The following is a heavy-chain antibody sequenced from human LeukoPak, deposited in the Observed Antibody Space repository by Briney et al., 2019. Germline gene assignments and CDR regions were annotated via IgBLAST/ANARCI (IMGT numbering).Heavy chain of an antibody. Sequence: PGGSLRLSCAASGFTFSSYAMSWVREAPGKGLEWVSSISDGGTTTLYADSVKGRFPISRDNSKNTLYLQMNSLRAEDTAVYYCAKHLTGYNKPYDYWGQGTLVSVS. V-gene: IGHV3-23*01. CDR2: ISDGGTTT. D-gene: IGHD7-27*01. CDR1: GFTFSSYA. CDR3: AKHLTGYNKPYDY. J-gene: IGHJ4*02.